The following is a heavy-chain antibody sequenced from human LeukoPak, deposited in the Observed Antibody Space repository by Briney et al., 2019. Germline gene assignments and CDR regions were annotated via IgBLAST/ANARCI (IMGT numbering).Heavy chain of an antibody. J-gene: IGHJ5*02. CDR1: GGTFSSYA. CDR2: IIPIFGTA. CDR3: ARVSGYSGYDLAIAVAGTGHWFDP. D-gene: IGHD5-12*01. Sequence: ASVKVSCKASGGTFSSYAISWVRQAPGQGLEWMGGIIPIFGTANYAQKFQGRVTITADESTSTAYMELSSLRSEDTAVYYCARVSGYSGYDLAIAVAGTGHWFDPWGQGTLVTVSS. V-gene: IGHV1-69*13.